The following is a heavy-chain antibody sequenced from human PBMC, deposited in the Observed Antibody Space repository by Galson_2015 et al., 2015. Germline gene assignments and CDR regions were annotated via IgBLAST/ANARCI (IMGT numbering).Heavy chain of an antibody. J-gene: IGHJ3*02. CDR3: AREGTSDGFDI. V-gene: IGHV3-48*03. D-gene: IGHD3-10*01. Sequence: SLRLSCAASGFTFGSYEMNWVRQAPGKGLEWISYITRSGTTKYYADSVKGRFTMSRDNAKSSMFLEMNSLIADDTGVYYCAREGTSDGFDIWGQGTMVTVSS. CDR1: GFTFGSYE. CDR2: ITRSGTTK.